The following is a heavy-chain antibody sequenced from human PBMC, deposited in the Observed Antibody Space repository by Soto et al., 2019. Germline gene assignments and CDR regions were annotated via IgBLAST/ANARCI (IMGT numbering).Heavy chain of an antibody. J-gene: IGHJ4*02. CDR1: GGSISSSSYY. D-gene: IGHD3-3*01. CDR2: IYYSGST. Sequence: SETLSLTCTVSGGSISSSSYYWGWIRQPPGKGLEWIGSIYYSGSTYYNPSLKSRVTISVDTSKNQFSLKLSSVTAADTAVYYCARHEMVIIPMDYWGQGTLVTVSS. V-gene: IGHV4-39*01. CDR3: ARHEMVIIPMDY.